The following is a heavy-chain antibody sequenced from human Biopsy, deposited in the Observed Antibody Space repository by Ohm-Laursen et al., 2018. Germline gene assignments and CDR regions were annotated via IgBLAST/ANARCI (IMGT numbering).Heavy chain of an antibody. CDR3: ARGMRSSGWPYFDS. CDR1: DGSINSYY. CDR2: IYYSGST. Sequence: SETLSLTCTVSDGSINSYYWNWIRQPPGKRLEWIGNIYYSGSTNFNPSLKSRVTISVDMPKNQFSLKLSSVTAADTAIYCCARGMRSSGWPYFDSWGQGTLVTVSS. D-gene: IGHD6-19*01. V-gene: IGHV4-59*01. J-gene: IGHJ4*02.